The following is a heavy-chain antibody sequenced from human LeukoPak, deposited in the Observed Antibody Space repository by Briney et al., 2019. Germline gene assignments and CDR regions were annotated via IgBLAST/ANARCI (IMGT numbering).Heavy chain of an antibody. D-gene: IGHD3-3*01. CDR2: IIPIVGTT. CDR1: RYTFTNYY. CDR3: AKDSDGIGAIKKWYFDL. V-gene: IGHV1-69*05. J-gene: IGHJ2*01. Sequence: GASVKVSCKASRYTFTNYYIHWVRQAPGQGLEWMGRIIPIVGTTNYAQKFQGRVTITTDESQRTVYMELRSMRSEDTAVYYCAKDSDGIGAIKKWYFDLWGRGTLVTVSS.